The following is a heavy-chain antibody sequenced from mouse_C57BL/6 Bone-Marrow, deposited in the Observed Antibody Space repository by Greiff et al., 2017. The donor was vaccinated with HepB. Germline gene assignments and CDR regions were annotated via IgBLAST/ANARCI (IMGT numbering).Heavy chain of an antibody. J-gene: IGHJ4*01. V-gene: IGHV5-4*01. CDR1: GFTFSSYA. D-gene: IGHD2-3*01. Sequence: EVKLMESGGGLVKPGGSLKLSCAASGFTFSSYAMSWVRQTPEKRLEWVATISDGGSYTYYPDNVKGRFTISRDNAKNNLYLQMSHLKSEDTAMYYCARDNPPYDGNAMDYWGQGTSVTVSS. CDR2: ISDGGSYT. CDR3: ARDNPPYDGNAMDY.